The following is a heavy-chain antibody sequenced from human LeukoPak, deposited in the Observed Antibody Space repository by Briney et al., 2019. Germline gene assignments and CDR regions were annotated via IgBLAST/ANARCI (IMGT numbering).Heavy chain of an antibody. CDR3: ARGGELTFDY. Sequence: SETLSLTCTVSGGSISSGSYYWSWIRQPAGKGLEWIGRIYTSGSTNYNPSLKSRVTISVDTSKNQFSLKLSSVTAADTAVYYCARGGELTFDYWGQGTLATVSS. CDR1: GGSISSGSYY. V-gene: IGHV4-61*02. CDR2: IYTSGST. D-gene: IGHD1-26*01. J-gene: IGHJ4*02.